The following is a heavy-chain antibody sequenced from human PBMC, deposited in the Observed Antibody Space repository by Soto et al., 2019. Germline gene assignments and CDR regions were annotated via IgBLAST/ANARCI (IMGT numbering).Heavy chain of an antibody. D-gene: IGHD6-19*01. J-gene: IGHJ4*02. CDR1: GFTFSSYA. V-gene: IGHV3-23*01. Sequence: HGGSLRLSCAASGFTFSSYAMSWVRQAPGKGLEWVSVISGSGGSTYYADSVKGRFTISRDNSKNTLYLRMNSLRAEGTAVYYCAKCSPRYSSGLKAYYFDYWGQGTLVTVSS. CDR3: AKCSPRYSSGLKAYYFDY. CDR2: ISGSGGST.